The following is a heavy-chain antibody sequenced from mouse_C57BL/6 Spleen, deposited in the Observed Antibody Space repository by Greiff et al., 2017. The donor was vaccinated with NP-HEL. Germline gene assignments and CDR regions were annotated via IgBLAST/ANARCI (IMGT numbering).Heavy chain of an antibody. CDR2: IYPGDGDT. D-gene: IGHD3-3*01. J-gene: IGHJ2*01. CDR1: GYAFSSSW. CDR3: ARMGTAHY. Sequence: VQLKESGPELVKPGASVKISCKASGYAFSSSWMNWVKQRPGKGLEWIGRIYPGDGDTNYNGKFKGKATLTADKSSSTAYMQLSSLTSEDSAVYFCARMGTAHYWGQGTTLTVSS. V-gene: IGHV1-82*01.